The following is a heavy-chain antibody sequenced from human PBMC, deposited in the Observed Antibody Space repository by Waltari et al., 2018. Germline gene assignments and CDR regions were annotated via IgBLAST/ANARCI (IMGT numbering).Heavy chain of an antibody. Sequence: DVQLVESGGGLVQPGGSLRLSCEASGLTFSDYEMTWVRQAPGKGLEWLSHISGSGFTTYYAGAVKGRFTVSRDNAQNSLFLQMNSLSVDDTALYYCARDWTTRGSFDVWGQGTMVTVSS. CDR1: GLTFSDYE. CDR3: ARDWTTRGSFDV. D-gene: IGHD1-1*01. J-gene: IGHJ3*01. V-gene: IGHV3-48*03. CDR2: ISGSGFTT.